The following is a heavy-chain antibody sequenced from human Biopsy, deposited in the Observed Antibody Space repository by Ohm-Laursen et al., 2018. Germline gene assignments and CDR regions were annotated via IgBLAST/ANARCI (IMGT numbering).Heavy chain of an antibody. CDR3: ARATNSTGWPYYYFYGMDV. D-gene: IGHD2/OR15-2a*01. V-gene: IGHV4-59*07. CDR2: IYYSGNT. J-gene: IGHJ6*02. CDR1: GGSISSDY. Sequence: SVTLSLTCTVSGGSISSDYWSWIRQTPGKGLEWIGYIYYSGNTNYNPSLKSRVTISVETSKNQFSLRLNSATAADTAVYYCARATNSTGWPYYYFYGMDVWGQGTPVTVSS.